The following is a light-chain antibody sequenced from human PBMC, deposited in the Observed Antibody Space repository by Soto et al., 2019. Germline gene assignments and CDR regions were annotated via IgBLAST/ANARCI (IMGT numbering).Light chain of an antibody. Sequence: EIVLTQSPGTLSLSPGERATLSCRASQSVSSSYLAWYQQKPGQAPRLLIYGASSRATGIPDRFSGSGSGTDFPLTISRLEPEDFAVYYCQHYGSSPLFTFGPGTRVDIQ. CDR1: QSVSSSY. CDR3: QHYGSSPLFT. V-gene: IGKV3-20*01. CDR2: GAS. J-gene: IGKJ3*01.